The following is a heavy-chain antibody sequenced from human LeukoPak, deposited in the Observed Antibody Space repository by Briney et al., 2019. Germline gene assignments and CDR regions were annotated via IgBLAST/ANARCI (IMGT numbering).Heavy chain of an antibody. D-gene: IGHD5-18*01. CDR3: ARRVRGYSYYYYYGMDV. Sequence: PSETLSLTCTVSGASISRYYWSWIRQPPGKGLEWIGYIYYSGSTNYNPSLKNRVTISVDTSKNQVSLKLSSVTAADTAVYYCARRVRGYSYYYYYGMDVWGQGTTVTVSS. CDR2: IYYSGST. V-gene: IGHV4-59*12. CDR1: GASISRYY. J-gene: IGHJ6*02.